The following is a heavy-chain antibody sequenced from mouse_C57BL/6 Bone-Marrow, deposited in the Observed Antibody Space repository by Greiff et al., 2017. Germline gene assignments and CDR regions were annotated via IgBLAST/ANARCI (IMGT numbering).Heavy chain of an antibody. CDR1: GFTFNTYA. V-gene: IGHV10-3*01. J-gene: IGHJ4*01. CDR2: IRSKSSNYAT. CDR3: VRGGIYFYAMDY. D-gene: IGHD2-1*01. Sequence: DVQLVESGGGLVQPKGSLKLSCAASGFTFNTYAMHWVRPAPGKGLEWVARIRSKSSNYATYYADSVKDRFTISRDDSQSMLYLQMNNLKTEDTAMYYCVRGGIYFYAMDYWGQGTSVTVSS.